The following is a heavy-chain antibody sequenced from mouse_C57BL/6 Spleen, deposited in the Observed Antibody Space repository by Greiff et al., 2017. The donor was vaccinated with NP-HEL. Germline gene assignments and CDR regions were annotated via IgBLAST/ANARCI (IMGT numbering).Heavy chain of an antibody. CDR3: ARADGYYPYYFDY. J-gene: IGHJ2*01. Sequence: EVKLVESGGGLVKPGGSLKLSCAASGFTFSSYAMSWVRQTPEKRLEWVATISDGGSYTYYPDNVKGRFTISRDNAKNNLYLQMSHLKSEDTAMYYCARADGYYPYYFDYWGQGTTLTVSS. V-gene: IGHV5-4*03. D-gene: IGHD2-3*01. CDR2: ISDGGSYT. CDR1: GFTFSSYA.